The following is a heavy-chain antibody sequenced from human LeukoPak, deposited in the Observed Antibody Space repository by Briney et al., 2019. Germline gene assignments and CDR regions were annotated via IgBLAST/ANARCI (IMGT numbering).Heavy chain of an antibody. CDR2: IYYSGST. D-gene: IGHD3-10*01. Sequence: SETLSLTCTVSGGSISSGDYYWSWIRQPPGKGLEWIGYIYYSGSTYYNPSLKSRVTISVDTSKNQFSLKLSSVTAADTAVYYCARVYGFGELFNRLPGYFDYWGQGTLVTVSS. J-gene: IGHJ4*02. CDR3: ARVYGFGELFNRLPGYFDY. CDR1: GGSISSGDYY. V-gene: IGHV4-30-4*01.